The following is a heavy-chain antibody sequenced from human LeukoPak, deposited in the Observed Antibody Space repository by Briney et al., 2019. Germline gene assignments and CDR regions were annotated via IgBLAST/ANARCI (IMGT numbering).Heavy chain of an antibody. D-gene: IGHD3-10*01. CDR1: GGSISSGGYY. Sequence: PSETLSLTCTVSGGSISSGGYYWSWIRQHPGKGLEWIGYIYYSGSTYYNPSLKSRVTISVDTSKNQFSLKLSSVTAADTAVYYCARSRSGVEAFDIWGQGTMVTVSS. J-gene: IGHJ3*02. CDR2: IYYSGST. V-gene: IGHV4-31*03. CDR3: ARSRSGVEAFDI.